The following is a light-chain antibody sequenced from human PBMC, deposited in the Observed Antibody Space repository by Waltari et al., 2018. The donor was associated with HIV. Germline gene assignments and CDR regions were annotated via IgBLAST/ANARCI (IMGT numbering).Light chain of an antibody. CDR3: CSYTSSDTLWV. V-gene: IGLV2-14*03. CDR2: DFS. Sequence: QSALTQPASVSGSPGQSITISCTSSSSDVGAFNFVSWDQHRPGKAPKFMIYDFSYRPSGVSNRFSGSKSANTASRTISGLQAEDEAVYYCCSYTSSDTLWVFGGGTKLTVL. J-gene: IGLJ3*02. CDR1: SSDVGAFNF.